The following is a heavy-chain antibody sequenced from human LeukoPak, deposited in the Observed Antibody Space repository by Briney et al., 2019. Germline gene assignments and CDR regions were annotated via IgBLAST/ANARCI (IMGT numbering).Heavy chain of an antibody. CDR2: ISANCGTT. V-gene: IGHV3-23*01. J-gene: IGHJ5*01. Sequence: GGSLRLSCAVSGYTFNNYAMSWVRHAPGKGLEWVSAISANCGTTYYADSVKARFTISRDNSENTLFLQRNSLRAEDTAVYYCAKEPREYCSSTSCPNWFDSWGQGTLVTVSS. CDR3: AKEPREYCSSTSCPNWFDS. D-gene: IGHD2-2*01. CDR1: GYTFNNYA.